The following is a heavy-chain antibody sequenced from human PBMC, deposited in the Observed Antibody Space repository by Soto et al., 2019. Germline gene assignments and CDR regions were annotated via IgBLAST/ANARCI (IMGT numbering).Heavy chain of an antibody. D-gene: IGHD3-3*01. CDR2: INAGNGKT. Sequence: ASVKVSCKASGYTFTSYTIHWVRQAPGQRPEWMGWINAGNGKTKYSPRIQDRVNITRDTSASTAYMGLSSLRSEDTAVYYCARDFGGFDPWGQGTLVTVSS. J-gene: IGHJ5*02. CDR3: ARDFGGFDP. V-gene: IGHV1-3*01. CDR1: GYTFTSYT.